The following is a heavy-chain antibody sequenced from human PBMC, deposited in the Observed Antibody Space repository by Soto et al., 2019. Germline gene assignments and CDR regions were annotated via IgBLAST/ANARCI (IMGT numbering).Heavy chain of an antibody. V-gene: IGHV1-69*13. Sequence: QVQLVQSGAEVKKPGASVKVSCKASGYTFSSYAISWVRQAPGQGLEWMGGIIPIFGTANYAQKFQGRVTITADESTSTAYMELSSLRSEDTAVYYCAREQEDYSNYWFDPWGQGTLVTVSS. CDR2: IIPIFGTA. J-gene: IGHJ5*02. CDR3: AREQEDYSNYWFDP. D-gene: IGHD4-4*01. CDR1: GYTFSSYA.